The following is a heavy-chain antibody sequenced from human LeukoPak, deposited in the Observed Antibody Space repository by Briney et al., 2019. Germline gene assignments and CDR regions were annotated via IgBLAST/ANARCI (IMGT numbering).Heavy chain of an antibody. Sequence: PGGSLRLSCAASGLTFSSYAMSWVRQAPGKGLEWVSAVGGTDGRTYYAAFVKGRFTIYRDNSKNTLYLQMNSLRAEDTAVYYCAKDGSYYFDYWGQGTLVTVSS. CDR1: GLTFSSYA. V-gene: IGHV3-23*01. CDR3: AKDGSYYFDY. CDR2: VGGTDGRT. J-gene: IGHJ4*02.